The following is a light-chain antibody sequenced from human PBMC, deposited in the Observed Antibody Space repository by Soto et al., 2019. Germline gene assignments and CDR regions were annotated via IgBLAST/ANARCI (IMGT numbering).Light chain of an antibody. J-gene: IGKJ5*01. Sequence: EIVLTQSPATLSLCPGERATLSCRASETIRGLLAWYQQRPGQPPRLLIYDTSNRATGIPARFSGSGSGTDFTLTISSLEPEDFGVFYCQQRFDWPKITFGQGTRLEIK. V-gene: IGKV3-11*01. CDR3: QQRFDWPKIT. CDR1: ETIRGL. CDR2: DTS.